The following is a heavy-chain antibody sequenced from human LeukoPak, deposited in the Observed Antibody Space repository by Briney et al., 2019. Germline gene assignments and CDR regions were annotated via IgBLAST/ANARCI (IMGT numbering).Heavy chain of an antibody. V-gene: IGHV3-66*01. J-gene: IGHJ6*02. CDR1: GFTVNRNY. Sequence: PGGSLRLSCAASGFTVNRNYLSWVRQAPGKGLEWVSVIYGGGRTYYADSVKGRFTISRDNSKNTLYLQMYSLRAEDTAVYYCARDQDRMDVWGQGTTVTVSS. CDR3: ARDQDRMDV. CDR2: IYGGGRT.